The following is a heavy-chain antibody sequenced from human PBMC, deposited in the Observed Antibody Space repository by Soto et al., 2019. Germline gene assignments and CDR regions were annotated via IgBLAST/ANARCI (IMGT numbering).Heavy chain of an antibody. Sequence: QVTLKESGPVLVKPTETLTLTCTVSGLSPSNGRLGVSWIRQPPGKALEWLAHICSNDDKSYSTSLKSRLTISKDTSRSQVVLTMTNMDPVDSATYYCALIKDCSRTDCYLASFDPWGQGTLVTVSS. J-gene: IGHJ5*02. CDR1: GLSPSNGRLG. V-gene: IGHV2-26*01. D-gene: IGHD2-2*01. CDR3: ALIKDCSRTDCYLASFDP. CDR2: ICSNDDK.